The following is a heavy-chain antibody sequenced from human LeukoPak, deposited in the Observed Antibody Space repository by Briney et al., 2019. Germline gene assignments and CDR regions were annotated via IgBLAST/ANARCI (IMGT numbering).Heavy chain of an antibody. CDR3: VRSAPSSLLDY. J-gene: IGHJ4*01. Sequence: ASVKVSCKTSGYSFTGSYINWVRQAPGQGLECMGWINPNRGDTNYAQKFQGRVTMSRDTYLSTAYMDLSRLTSDDTAVYFCVRSAPSSLLDYWGQEPWSPSPQ. D-gene: IGHD6-6*01. CDR1: GYSFTGSY. CDR2: INPNRGDT. V-gene: IGHV1-2*02.